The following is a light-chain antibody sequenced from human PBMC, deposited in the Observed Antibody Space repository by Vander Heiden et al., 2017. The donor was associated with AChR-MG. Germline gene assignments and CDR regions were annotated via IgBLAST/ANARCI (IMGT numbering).Light chain of an antibody. J-gene: IGLJ2*01. CDR2: QDS. Sequence: SSELTQTPSVSVSPGQTASITCSGDNLGDKYTCWYQQKPGQSPVLVSYQDSKRPSGIPERFSGSNSGNTATLTISGTQAMDEADYYCQAWDSSSYVVFGGGTKLTVL. V-gene: IGLV3-1*01. CDR1: NLGDKY. CDR3: QAWDSSSYVV.